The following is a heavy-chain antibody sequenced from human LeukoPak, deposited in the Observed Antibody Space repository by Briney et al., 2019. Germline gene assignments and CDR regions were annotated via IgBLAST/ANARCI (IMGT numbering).Heavy chain of an antibody. Sequence: GESLKISCKGSGYSFTSYWIGWVRQVPGKGLEWIGIIYPGDSDTRYSPSFQGQVTISADKSISTAYLQWSSLKASDTAMYYCARPAPSIAAAVIYFDYWGQGTLVTVSS. V-gene: IGHV5-51*01. D-gene: IGHD6-13*01. CDR1: GYSFTSYW. CDR3: ARPAPSIAAAVIYFDY. J-gene: IGHJ4*02. CDR2: IYPGDSDT.